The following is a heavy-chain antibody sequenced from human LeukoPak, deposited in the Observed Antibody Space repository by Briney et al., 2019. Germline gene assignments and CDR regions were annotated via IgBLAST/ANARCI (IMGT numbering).Heavy chain of an antibody. CDR1: GGSISSYY. CDR2: IYYSGST. Sequence: ETLXLTCTVSGGSISSYYWSWIRQPPGKGLEWIGSIYYSGSTYYNPSLKSRVTISVDTSKNQFSLKLSSVTAADTAVYYCAIXLYSGYDYDNYYWGQGTLVTVSS. J-gene: IGHJ4*02. V-gene: IGHV4-39*07. CDR3: AIXLYSGYDYDNYY. D-gene: IGHD5-12*01.